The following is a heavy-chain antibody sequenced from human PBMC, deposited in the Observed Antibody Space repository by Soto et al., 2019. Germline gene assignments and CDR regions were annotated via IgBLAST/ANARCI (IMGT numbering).Heavy chain of an antibody. D-gene: IGHD5-12*01. J-gene: IGHJ6*02. V-gene: IGHV5-51*01. Sequence: GESLKISCKGSGYSFTTSWIGWVRQMPGKGLEWMGIIYPGDSDSSYSPSFQGQVTISADKSTGTAYLQWSGLKASDTAMYYCARSGYSSHGMDVWGQGTTVTVSS. CDR2: IYPGDSDS. CDR3: ARSGYSSHGMDV. CDR1: GYSFTTSW.